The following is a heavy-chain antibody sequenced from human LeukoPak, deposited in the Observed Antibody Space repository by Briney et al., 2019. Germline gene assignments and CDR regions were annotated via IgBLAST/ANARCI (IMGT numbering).Heavy chain of an antibody. CDR3: VREEGALAD. CDR2: ISASGGST. Sequence: PGGSLRLSCAASGFTFSSSAMSWVRQVPGKGLEWVSGISASGGSTSYADSVRGRFTISRDNSKNSLYLQMNSLRAEDTAVYYCVREEGALADWGQGTLVTVSS. D-gene: IGHD1-26*01. CDR1: GFTFSSSA. V-gene: IGHV3-23*01. J-gene: IGHJ4*02.